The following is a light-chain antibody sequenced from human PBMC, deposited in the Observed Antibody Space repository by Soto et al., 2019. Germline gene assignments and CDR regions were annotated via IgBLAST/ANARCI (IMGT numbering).Light chain of an antibody. CDR3: QQRTTWPRLWT. V-gene: IGKV3-11*01. Sequence: ESVLTQSPATLSLSPGERATLSCRASQSVGSSLAWYQQKPGQAPRLLIYDAYNRATGIPARFSGSGSGTDFTLTISSLEPEDFAVYYCQQRTTWPRLWTFDGGTKVEIK. CDR1: QSVGSS. CDR2: DAY. J-gene: IGKJ4*01.